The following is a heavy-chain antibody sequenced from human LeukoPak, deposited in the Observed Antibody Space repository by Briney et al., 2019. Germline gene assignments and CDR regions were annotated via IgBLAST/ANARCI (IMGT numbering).Heavy chain of an antibody. CDR3: ARRYCTSSSCYSDY. CDR1: GFTFSDYY. V-gene: IGHV3-11*01. J-gene: IGHJ4*02. Sequence: GGSLRLSCAASGFTFSDYYMSWIRQAPGRGLGWVSYISTSGSTIYYADSVKGRFTISRDNAENSLYLQMISLRAEDTAVYYCARRYCTSSSCYSDYWGQGTLVTVSS. D-gene: IGHD2-2*01. CDR2: ISTSGSTI.